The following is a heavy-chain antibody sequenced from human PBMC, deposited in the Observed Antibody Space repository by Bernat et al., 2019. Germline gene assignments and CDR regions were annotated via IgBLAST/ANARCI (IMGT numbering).Heavy chain of an antibody. V-gene: IGHV1-2*02. J-gene: IGHJ6*02. CDR2: INPNSGGT. Sequence: QVQLVQSGAEVKKPGASVKVSCKASGYTFTGYYMHWVRPAPGQGLEWMGWINPNSGGTNYAQKFQGRVTMTRDTSISTAYMELSMRRSDDTAVYYCARDYISSVTTSDYYYGMDVWGQGTTVTVSS. CDR1: GYTFTGYY. CDR3: ARDYISSVTTSDYYYGMDV. D-gene: IGHD4-17*01.